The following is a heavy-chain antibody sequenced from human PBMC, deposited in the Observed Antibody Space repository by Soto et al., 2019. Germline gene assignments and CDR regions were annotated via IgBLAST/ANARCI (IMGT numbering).Heavy chain of an antibody. CDR2: IYYSGST. CDR3: ARGGNGSGKIDP. D-gene: IGHD3-10*01. J-gene: IGHJ5*02. CDR1: GGSISSGGYY. V-gene: IGHV4-31*03. Sequence: QVQLQESGPGLVKPSQTLSLTCTVSGGSISSGGYYWSWIRQHPGKGLEWIGYIYYSGSTYYNPSLKSRVTISVDTSKNQFSLKLSSVTAADMAVYYCARGGNGSGKIDPWGQGTLVTVSS.